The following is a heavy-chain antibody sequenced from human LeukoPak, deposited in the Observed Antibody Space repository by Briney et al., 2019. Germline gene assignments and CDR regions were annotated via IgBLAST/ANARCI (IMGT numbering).Heavy chain of an antibody. J-gene: IGHJ4*02. CDR1: GFTFSSYE. CDR3: ASNPSKRQWLVSPSVDY. V-gene: IGHV3-48*03. Sequence: GGSLRLSCAASGFTFSSYEMNWVRQAPGKGLEWVSYISSSGSTIYYADSVKGRFTISRDNAKNSLYLQMNSLRAEDTAVYYCASNPSKRQWLVSPSVDYWGQGTLVTVSS. CDR2: ISSSGSTI. D-gene: IGHD6-19*01.